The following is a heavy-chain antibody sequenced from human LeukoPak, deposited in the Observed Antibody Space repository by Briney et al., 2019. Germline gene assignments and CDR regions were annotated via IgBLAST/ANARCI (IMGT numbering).Heavy chain of an antibody. CDR1: GYTFTSYY. CDR3: APIVGAIRTGVG. D-gene: IGHD1-26*01. J-gene: IGHJ4*02. Sequence: ASVKVSCKASGYTFTSYYMHWVRQAPGQGLEWMGIINPSGGSTSYAQKFQGRVTMTRDTSTSTVYMELSSLRSEDTAVYYCAPIVGAIRTGVGWGQGTLVTVSS. CDR2: INPSGGST. V-gene: IGHV1-46*01.